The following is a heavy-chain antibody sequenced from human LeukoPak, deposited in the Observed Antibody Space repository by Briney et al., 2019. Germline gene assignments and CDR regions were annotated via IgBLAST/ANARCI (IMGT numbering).Heavy chain of an antibody. CDR3: ARDLSSPYGMDV. Sequence: GGSLRLSCAASGFTFSSYAMSWVRQAPGKGLEWVSVISGSGGSTYYADSVKGRFTISRNNSQNTLYLQMNSLRAEDTAVYYCARDLSSPYGMDVWGQGTTVTVSS. V-gene: IGHV3-23*01. CDR1: GFTFSSYA. CDR2: ISGSGGST. J-gene: IGHJ6*02. D-gene: IGHD2-2*01.